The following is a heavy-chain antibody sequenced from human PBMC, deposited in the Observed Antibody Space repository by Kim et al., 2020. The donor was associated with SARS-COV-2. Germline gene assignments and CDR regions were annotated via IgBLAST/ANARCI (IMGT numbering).Heavy chain of an antibody. CDR1: GYSFINYG. Sequence: ASVKVSCKASGYSFINYGIHWMYQAPGQRLEWMGWINTDYGNTKYSQKFQGRVTITRDTSASTAYMELSSLRSEDTAVYYCASAMGDYGVSWGQGTLVTVSS. J-gene: IGHJ5*02. D-gene: IGHD4-17*01. CDR2: INTDYGNT. V-gene: IGHV1-3*04. CDR3: ASAMGDYGVS.